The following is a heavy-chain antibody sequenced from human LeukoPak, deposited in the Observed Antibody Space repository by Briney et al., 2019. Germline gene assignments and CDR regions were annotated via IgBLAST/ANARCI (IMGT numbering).Heavy chain of an antibody. D-gene: IGHD6-19*01. CDR1: GFTFSSYS. V-gene: IGHV3-48*01. CDR3: ANRIAVAGNS. CDR2: ISSSSSTI. Sequence: GGSLRLSCAASGFTFSSYSMNWVRQAPGKGLVWVSYISSSSSTIYYADSVKGRFTISRDNAKNSLYLQMNSLRAEDTAVYYCANRIAVAGNSWGQGTLVTVSS. J-gene: IGHJ4*02.